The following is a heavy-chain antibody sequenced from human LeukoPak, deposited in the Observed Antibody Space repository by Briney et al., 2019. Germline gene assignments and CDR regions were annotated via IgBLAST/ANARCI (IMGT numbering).Heavy chain of an antibody. CDR1: GYTFTGYY. J-gene: IGHJ4*02. D-gene: IGHD6-19*01. Sequence: GASVKVSCKASGYTFTGYYMHWVRQAPGQGLEWMGRINPNSDDTNYAQKFQGRVTMTRDTSISTAYMELSRLRSDDTAVYYCARAAGSIAVAWYFDYWGQGTLVTVSS. V-gene: IGHV1-2*06. CDR3: ARAAGSIAVAWYFDY. CDR2: INPNSDDT.